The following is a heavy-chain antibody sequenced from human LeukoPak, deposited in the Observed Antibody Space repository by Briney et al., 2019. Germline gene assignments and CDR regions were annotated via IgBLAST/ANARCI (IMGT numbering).Heavy chain of an antibody. J-gene: IGHJ5*02. CDR2: IAAGGTT. D-gene: IGHD2-15*01. V-gene: IGHV3-23*01. CDR3: AKAGCSGGSCYSIYWFDP. Sequence: TGGPLRLSCAASGFTFSSYAMSWVRQAPGKGLEWVSAIAAGGTTYYAESVKGRFIISRDNSKNTLYLQMNTLRVEDTAVYYCAKAGCSGGSCYSIYWFDPWGQGTLVTVSS. CDR1: GFTFSSYA.